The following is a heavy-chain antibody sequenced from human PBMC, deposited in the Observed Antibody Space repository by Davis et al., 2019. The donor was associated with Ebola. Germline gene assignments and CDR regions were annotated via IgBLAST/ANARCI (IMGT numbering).Heavy chain of an antibody. CDR2: INDSGNT. Sequence: SETLSLTCAVYGGSFSGYYWSWIRQPPGKGLEWIGEINDSGNTNYNPSLKSRVTISVDTSKNQFSLKLSSVTAADTAVYYCARVRGVASYGYPGRFDYWGQGTLVTVSS. J-gene: IGHJ4*02. CDR3: ARVRGVASYGYPGRFDY. V-gene: IGHV4-34*01. D-gene: IGHD5-18*01. CDR1: GGSFSGYY.